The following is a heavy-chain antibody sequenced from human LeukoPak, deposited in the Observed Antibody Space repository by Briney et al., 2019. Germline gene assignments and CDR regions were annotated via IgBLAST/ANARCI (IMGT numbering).Heavy chain of an antibody. Sequence: GGTLRLSCAASGFTFSSYGMSWVRQAPGKGLEWVSAISGSGSSTYYADSVKGRFTISRDNSKNTLFLQMNSLRAEDTAVYYCARGPPLRWGGFDYWSQGTLVTVSS. V-gene: IGHV3-23*01. J-gene: IGHJ4*02. CDR1: GFTFSSYG. CDR2: ISGSGSST. CDR3: ARGPPLRWGGFDY. D-gene: IGHD4-23*01.